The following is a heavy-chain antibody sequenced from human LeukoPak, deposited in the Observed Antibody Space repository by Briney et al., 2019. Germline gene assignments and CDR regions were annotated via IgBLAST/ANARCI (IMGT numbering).Heavy chain of an antibody. CDR2: LSGTGGST. J-gene: IGHJ4*02. V-gene: IGHV3-23*01. D-gene: IGHD2-15*01. CDR3: AKNRRVEATPVDY. Sequence: GESLRLSCEASGFKFGTYAMTWVRQAPGKGLEWVSTLSGTGGSTYYADSVKGRFTISRDNSENTLFLQMNSLKAEDTAIYYCAKNRRVEATPVDYWGQGTLVTVSS. CDR1: GFKFGTYA.